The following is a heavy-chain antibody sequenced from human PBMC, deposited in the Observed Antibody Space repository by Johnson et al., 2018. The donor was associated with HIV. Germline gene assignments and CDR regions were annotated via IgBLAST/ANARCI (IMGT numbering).Heavy chain of an antibody. CDR3: ARGEDGVDAFDI. J-gene: IGHJ3*02. V-gene: IGHV3-30*04. CDR1: GFTFSSYP. D-gene: IGHD4-17*01. CDR2: ISYDGSNK. Sequence: VLLVESWGGVVQPGRSLRLACAASGFTFSSYPMHWVRQAPGKGLEWVAVISYDGSNKYYADSVKGRFTISRDNSKNTLYLQMNSLRAEDTAVYYCARGEDGVDAFDIWGQGTMVTVSS.